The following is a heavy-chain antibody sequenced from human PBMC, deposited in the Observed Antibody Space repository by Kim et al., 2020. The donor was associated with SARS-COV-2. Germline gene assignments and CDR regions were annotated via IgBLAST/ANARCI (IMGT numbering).Heavy chain of an antibody. V-gene: IGHV1-8*01. CDR1: GYTFTSYD. CDR2: MNPNSGNT. D-gene: IGHD6-13*01. Sequence: ASVKVSCKASGYTFTSYDINWVRQATGQGLEWMGWMNPNSGNTGYAQKFQGRVTMTRNTSISTAYMELSSLRSEDTAVYYCARGQIAAPEYYFDYWGQGTLVTVSS. J-gene: IGHJ4*02. CDR3: ARGQIAAPEYYFDY.